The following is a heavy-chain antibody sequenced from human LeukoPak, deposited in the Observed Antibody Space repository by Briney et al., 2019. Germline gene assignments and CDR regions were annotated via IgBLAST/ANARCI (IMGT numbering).Heavy chain of an antibody. V-gene: IGHV1-18*01. CDR2: ISAYNGNT. D-gene: IGHD3-22*01. Sequence: ASVKVSCKASGYTFTNYGITWVRQAPGQGLEWMGWISAYNGNTNYAQKLQGRVTMTTDTSTSTAYMELRSLRSDDTAVYYCAREVDYYDSSGYRSVYAFDIWGQGTMVTVSS. CDR3: AREVDYYDSSGYRSVYAFDI. J-gene: IGHJ3*02. CDR1: GYTFTNYG.